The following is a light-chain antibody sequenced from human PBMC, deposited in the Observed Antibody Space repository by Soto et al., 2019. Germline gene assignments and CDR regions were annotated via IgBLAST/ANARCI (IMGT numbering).Light chain of an antibody. J-gene: IGLJ1*01. CDR2: DVS. V-gene: IGLV2-14*01. CDR1: SSDVGGYNF. Sequence: QSALTQPASVSWSPGQSITISCTGTSSDVGGYNFVSWYQQHPGKAPKLMIYDVSNRPSGVSNRFSGSKSANTASLTISGLQADDEADSYCTSFTSSNTLYVFGTGTKLTVL. CDR3: TSFTSSNTLYV.